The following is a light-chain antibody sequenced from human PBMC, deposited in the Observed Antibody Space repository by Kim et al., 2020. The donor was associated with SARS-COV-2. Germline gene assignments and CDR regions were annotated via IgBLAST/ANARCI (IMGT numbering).Light chain of an antibody. J-gene: IGLJ2*01. CDR3: NSRDDSSGPVF. CDR2: AEN. CDR1: SLTKYY. V-gene: IGLV3-19*01. Sequence: SSELTQDPAVSVVLGQTVRITCQGDSLTKYYPTWYQQRPGQSPVIVIYAENNRPSGIPDRFSGSKSGNTASLTITGALAEDEADYYCNSRDDSSGPVFIGGGTQLTVL.